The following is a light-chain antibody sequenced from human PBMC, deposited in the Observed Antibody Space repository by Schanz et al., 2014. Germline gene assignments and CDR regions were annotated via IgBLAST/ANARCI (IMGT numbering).Light chain of an antibody. Sequence: EVVLTQSPATLSLSPGERATLSCRASQSVSSSYLAWYQQKPGQAPSLLIYDASNRATGIPARFSGSGSGTDFTLTISSLEPEDFAVYYCQQRSNWPPKITFGPGTKVDIK. CDR2: DAS. CDR3: QQRSNWPPKIT. CDR1: QSVSSSY. V-gene: IGKV3-11*01. J-gene: IGKJ3*01.